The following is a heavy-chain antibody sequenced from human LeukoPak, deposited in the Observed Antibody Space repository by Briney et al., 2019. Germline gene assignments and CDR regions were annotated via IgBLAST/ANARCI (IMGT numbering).Heavy chain of an antibody. V-gene: IGHV3-15*01. CDR1: GFTFSNAW. Sequence: AGGSLRLSCAASGFTFSNAWMSWVRQAPGKGLEWVGRIKSRTDGGTTDYAAPVKGRFTISRDDSKNTLYLQMNSLKTEDTAVYYCTTDPAGIWAQIEIYYYDSPAMSAFDIWGQGTMVTVSS. J-gene: IGHJ3*02. CDR2: IKSRTDGGTT. CDR3: TTDPAGIWAQIEIYYYDSPAMSAFDI. D-gene: IGHD3-22*01.